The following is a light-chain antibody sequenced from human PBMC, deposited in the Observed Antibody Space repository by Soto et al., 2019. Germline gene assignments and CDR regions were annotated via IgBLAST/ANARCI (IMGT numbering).Light chain of an antibody. CDR1: SSDVGGYNF. J-gene: IGLJ1*01. V-gene: IGLV2-8*01. Sequence: QSVLTQPPYASGSPGQSVTISCTGTSSDVGGYNFVSWYQHHPGKAPKVLIYEVTKRPSGVPDRFSGSKSGNTASLTVSGLQTEDEADYYCTSYTTNGTPYVFGTGTKVTVL. CDR2: EVT. CDR3: TSYTTNGTPYV.